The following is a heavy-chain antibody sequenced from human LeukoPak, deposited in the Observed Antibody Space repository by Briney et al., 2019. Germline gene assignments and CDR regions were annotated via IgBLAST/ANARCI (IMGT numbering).Heavy chain of an antibody. V-gene: IGHV4-34*01. Sequence: PSETLSLTCAVFGGSFSGYYWSWIRQPPGKGLEWIGEINHSGSTNYNPSLKSRVTISVDTSKNQFSLKLSSVTAADTAVYYCARGSHCSSTSCYKGFDYWGQGTLVTVSS. J-gene: IGHJ4*02. CDR2: INHSGST. CDR1: GGSFSGYY. CDR3: ARGSHCSSTSCYKGFDY. D-gene: IGHD2-2*02.